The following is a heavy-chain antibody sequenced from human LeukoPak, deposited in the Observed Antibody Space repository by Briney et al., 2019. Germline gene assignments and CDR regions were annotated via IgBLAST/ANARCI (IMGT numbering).Heavy chain of an antibody. Sequence: PSETLSLTCTVSGSSIRGSSDYWGWIRQSPGKGLEWIGSVYYSGSTYYNPSLKSRVSISVDTSKNQFHVRLTSVTAADTAVYYCARNESVLGTTGLNDFFDDWGQGTLVTVSS. J-gene: IGHJ4*02. CDR2: VYYSGST. D-gene: IGHD1-26*01. CDR3: ARNESVLGTTGLNDFFDD. CDR1: GSSIRGSSDY. V-gene: IGHV4-39*01.